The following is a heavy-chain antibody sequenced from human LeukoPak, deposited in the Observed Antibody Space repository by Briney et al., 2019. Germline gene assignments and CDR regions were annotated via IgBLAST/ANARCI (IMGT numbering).Heavy chain of an antibody. J-gene: IGHJ6*02. D-gene: IGHD3-9*01. CDR3: ARHYSPEYYDILTGPVYYYYGMDV. CDR2: IYYSGST. Sequence: SETLSLTCTVSGGSISSYYWSWIRRPPGKGLEWIGYIYYSGSTNYNPSLKSRVTISVDTSKNQFSLKLSSVTAADTAVYYCARHYSPEYYDILTGPVYYYYGMDVWGQGTTVTVSS. CDR1: GGSISSYY. V-gene: IGHV4-59*08.